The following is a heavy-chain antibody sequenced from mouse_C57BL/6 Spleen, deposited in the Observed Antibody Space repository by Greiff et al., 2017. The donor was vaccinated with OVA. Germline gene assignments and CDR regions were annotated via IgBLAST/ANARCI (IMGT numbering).Heavy chain of an antibody. J-gene: IGHJ4*01. CDR1: GFSFNTYA. V-gene: IGHV10-1*01. CDR2: IRSKSNNYAT. Sequence: EVKVVESGGGLVQPKGSLKLSCAASGFSFNTYAMNWVRQAPGKGLEWVARIRSKSNNYATYYADSVKDRFTISRDDSESMLYLQMNNLKTEDTAMYYCVRQLEYYAMDYWGQGTSVTVSS. CDR3: VRQLEYYAMDY. D-gene: IGHD4-1*01.